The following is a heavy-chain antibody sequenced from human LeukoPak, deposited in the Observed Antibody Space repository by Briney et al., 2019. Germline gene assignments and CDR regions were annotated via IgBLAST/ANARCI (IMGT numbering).Heavy chain of an antibody. CDR2: IGGDGIA. D-gene: IGHD3-16*01. CDR3: AKDRANWAIDD. CDR1: GFTFTDHP. J-gene: IGHJ4*02. V-gene: IGHV3-69-1*01. Sequence: GESLRLSCVASGFTFTDHPMNWVRQAPGKGLEWISYIGGDGIAFYADSVKGRFTASKDDARKSMYLQMNSLRVEDTAVYYCAKDRANWAIDDWGQGTQVTVSS.